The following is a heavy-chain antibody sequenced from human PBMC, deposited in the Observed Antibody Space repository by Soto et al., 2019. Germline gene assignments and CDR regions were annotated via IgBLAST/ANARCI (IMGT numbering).Heavy chain of an antibody. D-gene: IGHD3-9*01. J-gene: IGHJ4*02. V-gene: IGHV4-30-4*01. CDR1: GGSISSGDYY. CDR3: ARAFDILTRYYFDD. CDR2: IYYSGST. Sequence: QVQLQESGPGLVKPSQTLSLTCTVSGGSISSGDYYWSWIRQPPGKGLEWIGYIYYSGSTYYNPSLKSRVTISVDTSKNQFSLKLRSVTAADTAGYYCARAFDILTRYYFDDWGQGTLVTVSS.